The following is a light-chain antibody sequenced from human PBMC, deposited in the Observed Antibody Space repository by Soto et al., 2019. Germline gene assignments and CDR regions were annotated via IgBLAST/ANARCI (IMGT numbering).Light chain of an antibody. J-gene: IGLJ2*01. V-gene: IGLV1-36*01. Sequence: QSVLTQPPSVSEAPRQRVTISCSGSSSNVGNNAVNWYQQLPGKAPKLLIYYDDLLPSGVSDRFSGSKSGTSASLAISGLQSEDEVDYYCAVWDDSLNGVVFGGGTKLTVL. CDR2: YDD. CDR1: SSNVGNNA. CDR3: AVWDDSLNGVV.